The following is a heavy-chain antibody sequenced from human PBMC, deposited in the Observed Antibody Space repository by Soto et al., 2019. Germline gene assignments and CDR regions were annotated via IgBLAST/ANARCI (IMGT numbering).Heavy chain of an antibody. V-gene: IGHV4-34*01. CDR2: INHSGST. Sequence: PSETLSLTCAVYGGSFSGYYWSWIRQPPGKGLEWIGEINHSGSTNYNPSLKSRVTISVDTSKNQFSLKLSSVTAADTAVYYCVRIRFPTSTPVIDYWGQGTLVTVSS. J-gene: IGHJ4*02. CDR3: VRIRFPTSTPVIDY. D-gene: IGHD1-1*01. CDR1: GGSFSGYY.